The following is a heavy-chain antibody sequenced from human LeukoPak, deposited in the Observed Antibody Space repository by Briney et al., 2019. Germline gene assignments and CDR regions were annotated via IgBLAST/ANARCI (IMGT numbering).Heavy chain of an antibody. Sequence: GGSLRLSCAASGFTFNNYAMSWVRQAPGMGLERVSTISGSGVTTYYADSVRGRFTISRDNSKTTLYLQLDSLRPEDMAIYYCAKSPGQIQLDYFDYWGQGTLVTVSS. D-gene: IGHD1-1*01. CDR2: ISGSGVTT. CDR3: AKSPGQIQLDYFDY. J-gene: IGHJ4*02. V-gene: IGHV3-23*01. CDR1: GFTFNNYA.